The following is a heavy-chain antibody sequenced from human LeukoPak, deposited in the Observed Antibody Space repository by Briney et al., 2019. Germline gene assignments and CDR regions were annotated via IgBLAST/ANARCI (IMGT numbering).Heavy chain of an antibody. CDR2: ISTSGNT. Sequence: TLSLTCTVSGDSISRGNNYWTWIRQPAGKGLEWIGRISTSGNTNYNPSLKSQVTISRHTSKNQFSPNLNFVTAADTAIYYCARDRAGDSFDIWGQGTLVTVSS. V-gene: IGHV4-61*02. D-gene: IGHD7-27*01. CDR1: GDSISRGNNY. CDR3: ARDRAGDSFDI. J-gene: IGHJ3*02.